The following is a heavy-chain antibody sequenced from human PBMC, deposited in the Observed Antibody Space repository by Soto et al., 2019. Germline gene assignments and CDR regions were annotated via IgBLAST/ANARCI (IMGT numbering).Heavy chain of an antibody. CDR3: AKEFESIMGATHYRYAFDI. CDR2: ISYDGSNK. D-gene: IGHD1-26*01. J-gene: IGHJ3*02. Sequence: PGGSLRLSCAASGFTFSSYGMHWVRQAPGKGLEWVAVISYDGSNKYYADSVKGRFTISRDNSKNTLYLQMNSLRAEDTAVYYCAKEFESIMGATHYRYAFDIWGQGTMVTVSS. V-gene: IGHV3-30*18. CDR1: GFTFSSYG.